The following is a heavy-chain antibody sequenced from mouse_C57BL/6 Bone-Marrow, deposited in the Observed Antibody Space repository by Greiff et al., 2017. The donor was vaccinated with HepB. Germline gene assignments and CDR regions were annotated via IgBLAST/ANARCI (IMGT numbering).Heavy chain of an antibody. CDR3: ARGYYGSAWFAY. D-gene: IGHD1-1*01. V-gene: IGHV3-6*01. CDR1: GYSITSGYY. Sequence: VQLKESGPGLVKPSQSLSLTCSVTGYSITSGYYWNWIRQFPGNKLEWMGYISYDGSNNYNPSLKNRIPITRDTSKNQFFLKLNSVTTEDTATYYCARGYYGSAWFAYWGQGTLVTVSA. CDR2: ISYDGSN. J-gene: IGHJ3*01.